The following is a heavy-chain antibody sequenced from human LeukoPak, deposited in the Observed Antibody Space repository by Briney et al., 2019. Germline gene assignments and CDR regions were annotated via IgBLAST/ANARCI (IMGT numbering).Heavy chain of an antibody. J-gene: IGHJ4*02. CDR1: GYTFTGYY. CDR2: INPNSGGT. V-gene: IGHV1-2*02. Sequence: ASLKVSCKASGYTFTGYYMHWVRQAPGQGLEWMGWINPNSGGTNYAQKFQGRVTMTRDKSISTAYMELSRLRSDDTAVYYCAREGLGNSQYDYWGQGTLVTVSS. D-gene: IGHD3-16*01. CDR3: AREGLGNSQYDY.